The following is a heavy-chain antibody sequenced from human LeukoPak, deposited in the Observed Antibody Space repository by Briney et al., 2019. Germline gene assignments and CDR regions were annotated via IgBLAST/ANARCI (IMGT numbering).Heavy chain of an antibody. V-gene: IGHV4-39*07. J-gene: IGHJ4*02. Sequence: SETLSLTCTVSGGSISSSSYYWGWIRQPPGKGLEWIVSIYYSGSTYYNPSLKSRVTISVDTSKNQFSLKLSSVTAADTAVYYCASGSSSEYYFDYWGQGTLVTVSS. CDR3: ASGSSSEYYFDY. CDR2: IYYSGST. D-gene: IGHD6-6*01. CDR1: GGSISSSSYY.